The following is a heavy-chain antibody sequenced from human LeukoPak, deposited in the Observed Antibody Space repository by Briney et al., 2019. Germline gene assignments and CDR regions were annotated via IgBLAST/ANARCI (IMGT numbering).Heavy chain of an antibody. CDR2: IYYSGST. CDR1: GGSISSYY. J-gene: IGHJ4*02. Sequence: SETLSLTCTVSGGSISSYYWSWIRQPPGKGLEWIGYIYYSGSTNYNPSLKSRVTISVDTSKNQFSLKLSSVTAADTAVYYCARDRGSSGWYAGPYFDYWGQGTLVTVSS. V-gene: IGHV4-59*01. CDR3: ARDRGSSGWYAGPYFDY. D-gene: IGHD6-19*01.